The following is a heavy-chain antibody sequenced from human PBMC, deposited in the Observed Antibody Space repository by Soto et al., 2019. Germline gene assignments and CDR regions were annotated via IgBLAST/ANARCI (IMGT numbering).Heavy chain of an antibody. V-gene: IGHV2-5*02. D-gene: IGHD4-17*01. CDR2: IYWDDVK. Sequence: QITLKESGPTLVKPTQTLTLTCTLSGFSLSTSGVGVGWIRQSPGKALEWLAVIYWDDVKHYSPSLERRLTTTKDTSESEVVLTMTNMDPVDTATYYSARKGSGDYALAYWGQGILVTVSS. CDR3: ARKGSGDYALAY. CDR1: GFSLSTSGVG. J-gene: IGHJ4*02.